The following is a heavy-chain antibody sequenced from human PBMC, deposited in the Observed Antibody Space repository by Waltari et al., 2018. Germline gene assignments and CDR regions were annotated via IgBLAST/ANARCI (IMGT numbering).Heavy chain of an antibody. Sequence: EVQLVQSGAAVKKPGESLKISCTGSGYNFSNYWIGWVRQTPGKGLEWMGLVYPGDSDTKYSPSFRGQVTISSDRSVTTAFLQWGRLRASDSGMYYCVRRSRQWESPFDFWGQGTLVSVSS. CDR3: VRRSRQWESPFDF. J-gene: IGHJ4*02. CDR1: GYNFSNYW. V-gene: IGHV5-51*01. CDR2: VYPGDSDT. D-gene: IGHD1-26*01.